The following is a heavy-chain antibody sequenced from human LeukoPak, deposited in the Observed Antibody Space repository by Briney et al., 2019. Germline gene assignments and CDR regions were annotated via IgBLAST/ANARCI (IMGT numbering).Heavy chain of an antibody. CDR2: INTDGSST. CDR1: EFTFSSYW. CDR3: VLRTGTDY. J-gene: IGHJ4*02. Sequence: GGSLRLSCAASEFTFSSYWMHWVRQAPGKGLVWVSRINTDGSSTSYADSVKGRFTTSRDNAKNTLYPQMNSLRAEDTAVYYCVLRTGTDYWGQGTLVTVSS. D-gene: IGHD1-1*01. V-gene: IGHV3-74*01.